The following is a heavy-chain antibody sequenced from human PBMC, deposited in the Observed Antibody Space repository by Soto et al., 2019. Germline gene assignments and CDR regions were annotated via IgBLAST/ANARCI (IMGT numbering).Heavy chain of an antibody. V-gene: IGHV1-18*01. CDR1: GYTFTSYG. J-gene: IGHJ6*02. CDR2: ISAYNGNT. D-gene: IGHD3-22*01. CDR3: ARDQGHYYDSSGYPNMDV. Sequence: ASVKVSCKASGYTFTSYGISWVRQAPGQGLEWMGWISAYNGNTNYAQKLQGRVTMTTDTSTSTAYMELRSLRSDDTAVYYCARDQGHYYDSSGYPNMDVWGQGTTVTVSS.